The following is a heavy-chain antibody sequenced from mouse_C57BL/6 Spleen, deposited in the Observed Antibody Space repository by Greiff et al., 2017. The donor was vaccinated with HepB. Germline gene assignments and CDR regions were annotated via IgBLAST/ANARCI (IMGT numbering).Heavy chain of an antibody. CDR3: ARWYYGSSHYFDY. J-gene: IGHJ2*01. CDR1: GYTFTSYW. CDR2: IHPNSGST. Sequence: QVQLQQPGAELVKPGASVKLSCKASGYTFTSYWMHWVKQRPGQGLEWIGMIHPNSGSTNYNEKFKSKATLTVDKSSSTAYMKLSSLTSEDSAVYYCARWYYGSSHYFDYWGQGTTLTVSS. V-gene: IGHV1-64*01. D-gene: IGHD1-1*01.